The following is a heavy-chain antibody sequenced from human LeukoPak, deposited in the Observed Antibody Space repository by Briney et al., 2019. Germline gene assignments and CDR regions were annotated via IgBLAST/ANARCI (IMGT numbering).Heavy chain of an antibody. CDR2: IYYTGST. Sequence: SETLSLTCTVSGGSISSYYWSWIRQPPGKGLEWFGYIYYTGSTNYNPSLKSRVTTSVDTSKNQFSLKLSSVTAADTAVYYCARLNWNYVDFWFDPWGQGTLVTVSS. V-gene: IGHV4-59*01. D-gene: IGHD1-20*01. J-gene: IGHJ5*02. CDR1: GGSISSYY. CDR3: ARLNWNYVDFWFDP.